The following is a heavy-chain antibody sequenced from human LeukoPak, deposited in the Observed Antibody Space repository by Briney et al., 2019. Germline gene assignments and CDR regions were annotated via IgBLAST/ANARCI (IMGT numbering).Heavy chain of an antibody. CDR2: IDVGGDTT. D-gene: IGHD6-13*01. V-gene: IGHV3-23*01. CDR3: AKAYTGYSSSCFDY. Sequence: GGSLRLSCAASEFTFNNYAMTWVRQAPGKGLEWVSLIDVGGDTTYYADTVKGRFTISRDDSNTMLYLQMNNLRVEDTATYYCAKAYTGYSSSCFDYWGQGTLVTVSS. J-gene: IGHJ4*02. CDR1: EFTFNNYA.